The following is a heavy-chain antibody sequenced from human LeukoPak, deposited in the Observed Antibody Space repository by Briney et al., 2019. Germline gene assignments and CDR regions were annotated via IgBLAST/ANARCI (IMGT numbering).Heavy chain of an antibody. Sequence: GGSLRLSCAASGFTFSSYAMSWVRQAPGKGLEWVSGISGSGGSTYYADSVKGRFTIFRDNSKNTLYLQMNSLRAEDTAVYHCANGWSPDYWGRGTLVTVSS. V-gene: IGHV3-23*01. CDR3: ANGWSPDY. J-gene: IGHJ4*02. CDR2: ISGSGGST. D-gene: IGHD2-15*01. CDR1: GFTFSSYA.